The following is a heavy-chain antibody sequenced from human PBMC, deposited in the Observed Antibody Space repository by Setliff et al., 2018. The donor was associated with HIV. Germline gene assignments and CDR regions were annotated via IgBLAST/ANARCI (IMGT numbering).Heavy chain of an antibody. CDR3: ARVSITYWYSIPTFYYYYMDV. J-gene: IGHJ6*03. CDR2: INHSGRT. V-gene: IGHV4-34*01. CDR1: GGSFSGYH. Sequence: PSETLSLTCAVYGGSFSGYHWNWIRQPPGKGLEWIGEINHSGRTNYHPSLKSRVTISVDTSKNQFSLKLRSVTAADTAMYYCARVSITYWYSIPTFYYYYMDVWGKGTKVTVSS. D-gene: IGHD2-15*01.